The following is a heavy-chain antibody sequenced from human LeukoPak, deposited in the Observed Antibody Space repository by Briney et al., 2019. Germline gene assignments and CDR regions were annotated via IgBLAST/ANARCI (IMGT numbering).Heavy chain of an antibody. CDR2: ISYDGSNK. CDR3: ARDSCPYSSSGDWFDP. CDR1: GFTFSSYA. Sequence: QPGRSLRLSCAASGFTFSSYAMHWVRQAPGKGLEWVAVISYDGSNKYYADSVKGRFTISRDNSKNTLYLQMNSLRAEDTAVYYCARDSCPYSSSGDWFDPWGQGTLVTVSS. V-gene: IGHV3-30-3*01. J-gene: IGHJ5*02. D-gene: IGHD6-13*01.